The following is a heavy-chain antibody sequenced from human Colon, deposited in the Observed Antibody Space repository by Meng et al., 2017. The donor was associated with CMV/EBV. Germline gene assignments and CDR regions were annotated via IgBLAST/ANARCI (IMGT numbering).Heavy chain of an antibody. D-gene: IGHD3-16*01. CDR1: GLTLRNYA. V-gene: IGHV3-23*01. CDR3: AKHPFATGLVVYFDF. J-gene: IGHJ4*02. Sequence: GGSLRPSCVASGLTLRNYAMSWVRQAPGKGLEWVSTLSGAGSATYYADSVKGRFTISRDNSRSTVYLQMNNVRDDDTAVYFCAKHPFATGLVVYFDFWGQGALVTVSS. CDR2: LSGAGSAT.